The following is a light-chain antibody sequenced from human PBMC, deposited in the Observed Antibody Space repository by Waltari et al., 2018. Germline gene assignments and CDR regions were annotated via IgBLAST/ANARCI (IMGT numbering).Light chain of an antibody. J-gene: IGKJ2*01. CDR1: QAVSNY. V-gene: IGKV3-11*01. CDR2: DVS. Sequence: EIVLTQSPGTLSVSPGETATLSCRASQAVSNYLGWYQQKPGQPPRLRINDVSNRAPGVPARFSGSGSGTDFTLAISSLEPEDFGVYYWQQRVSCPVTFGQGTK. CDR3: QQRVSCPVT.